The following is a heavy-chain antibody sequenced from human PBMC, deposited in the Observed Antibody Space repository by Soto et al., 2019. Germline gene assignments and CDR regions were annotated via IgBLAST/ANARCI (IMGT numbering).Heavy chain of an antibody. Sequence: SWVRQMPGKGLEWMGRIDPSDSYTNYSPSFQGHVTISADKSISTAYLQWSSLKASDTAMYYCARYVDTAMVPYYYYYYGMDVWGQGTTVTVSS. V-gene: IGHV5-10-1*01. D-gene: IGHD5-18*01. CDR2: IDPSDSYT. J-gene: IGHJ6*02. CDR3: ARYVDTAMVPYYYYYYGMDV.